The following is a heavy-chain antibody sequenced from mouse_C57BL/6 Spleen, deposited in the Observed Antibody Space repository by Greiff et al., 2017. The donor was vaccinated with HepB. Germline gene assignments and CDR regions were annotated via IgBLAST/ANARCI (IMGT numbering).Heavy chain of an antibody. D-gene: IGHD2-9*01. Sequence: EVQLVESGGGLVKPGGSLKLSCAASGFTFSDYGMHWVRQAPEKGLEWVAYISSGSSTIYYADTVKGRFTISRDNAKNTLFLQMPSLRSADTAMYYCATYYGCEVFAYWGQGTLVTVSA. V-gene: IGHV5-17*01. CDR3: ATYYGCEVFAY. CDR1: GFTFSDYG. CDR2: ISSGSSTI. J-gene: IGHJ3*01.